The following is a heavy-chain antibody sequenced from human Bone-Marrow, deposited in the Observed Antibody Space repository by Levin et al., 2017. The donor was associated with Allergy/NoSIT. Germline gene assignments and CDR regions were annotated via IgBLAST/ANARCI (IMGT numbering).Heavy chain of an antibody. V-gene: IGHV4-59*08. CDR3: ARQRLASSSYFFDY. CDR1: GDSIYTYF. J-gene: IGHJ4*02. CDR2: IYYSGKV. Sequence: ASETLSLTCSVSGDSIYTYFWGWIRQPPGKGPEWIGSIYYSGKVKYNPSLMGRVSMSIDTSASQFSLKLNSVTTADTAVYYCARQRLASSSYFFDYWGPGSLVAVAS. D-gene: IGHD3-16*01.